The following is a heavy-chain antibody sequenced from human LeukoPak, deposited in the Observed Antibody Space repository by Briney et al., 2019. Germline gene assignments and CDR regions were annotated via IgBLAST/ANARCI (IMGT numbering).Heavy chain of an antibody. D-gene: IGHD6-19*01. Sequence: GGSLRLSCAASGFTFSSYESNWVRQAPGKGLEWVSYISSSGSTIYYADSVKGRFTISRDNAKNSLYLQMNSLRAEDTAVYYCARVSGWYGMDVWGQGTTVTVSS. CDR1: GFTFSSYE. V-gene: IGHV3-48*03. CDR2: ISSSGSTI. CDR3: ARVSGWYGMDV. J-gene: IGHJ6*01.